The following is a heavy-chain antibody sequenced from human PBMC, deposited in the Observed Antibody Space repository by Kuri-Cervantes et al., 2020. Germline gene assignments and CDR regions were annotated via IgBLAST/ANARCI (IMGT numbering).Heavy chain of an antibody. V-gene: IGHV5-51*01. CDR2: IYPGDSDT. Sequence: GESLKISCKGSGYSFTSYWIGWVRQMPGKGLEWMGIIYPGDSDTRYSPSFQGQVTISADKSISTAYLQWSSLKASDTAMYYCAREMSYDYVWGSYRDAFDIWGQGTMVTVSS. D-gene: IGHD3-16*02. CDR3: AREMSYDYVWGSYRDAFDI. CDR1: GYSFTSYW. J-gene: IGHJ3*02.